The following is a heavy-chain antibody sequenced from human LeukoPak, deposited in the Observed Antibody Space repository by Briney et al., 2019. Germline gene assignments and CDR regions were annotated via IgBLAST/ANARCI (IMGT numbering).Heavy chain of an antibody. CDR3: ARAPQYYDILTGFLYFDY. CDR2: IYYSGTT. J-gene: IGHJ4*02. D-gene: IGHD3-9*01. CDR1: GGSISSYY. V-gene: IGHV4-59*01. Sequence: KPSETLSLTCTVSGGSISSYYWNWIRQPPGKGLEWIGYIYYSGTTNYNPSLKSRVTISVDTSKNQFSLKLSSVTAADTAVYYCARAPQYYDILTGFLYFDYWGQGTLVTVSS.